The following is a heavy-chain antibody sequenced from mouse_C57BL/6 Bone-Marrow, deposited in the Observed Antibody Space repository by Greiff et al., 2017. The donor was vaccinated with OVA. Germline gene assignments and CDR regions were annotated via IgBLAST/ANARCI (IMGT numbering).Heavy chain of an antibody. CDR3: ARHERGGNYGLY. D-gene: IGHD2-1*01. CDR1: GFTFSSYG. J-gene: IGHJ2*01. V-gene: IGHV5-6*01. Sequence: EVQGVESGGDLVKPGGSLKLSCAASGFTFSSYGMSWVRQTPDKRLEWVATISSGGSYTYYPDSVKGRFTISRDNAKNTLYLQMSSLKSEDTAMYYCARHERGGNYGLYWGQGTTLTVSS. CDR2: ISSGGSYT.